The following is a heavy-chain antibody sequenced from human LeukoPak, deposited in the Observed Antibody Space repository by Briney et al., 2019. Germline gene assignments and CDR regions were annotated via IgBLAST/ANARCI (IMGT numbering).Heavy chain of an antibody. J-gene: IGHJ6*03. V-gene: IGHV1-8*01. CDR1: GYTFTSYD. D-gene: IGHD2-21*02. Sequence: ASVKVSCKASGYTFTSYDINWVRQATGQGLEWMGWMNPNSDNTGYAQKFQGRVTMTRNTSISTAYMELSSLGSEDTAVYYCARGIREAVVVTATLRVYYMGVWQRDHGHRLL. CDR2: MNPNSDNT. CDR3: ARGIREAVVVTATLRVYYMGV.